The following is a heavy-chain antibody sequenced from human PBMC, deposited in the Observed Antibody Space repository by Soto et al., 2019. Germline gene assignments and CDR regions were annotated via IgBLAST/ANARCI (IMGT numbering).Heavy chain of an antibody. CDR3: ARPVVVITTLGAFDI. CDR1: GGSFSGYY. V-gene: IGHV4-34*01. Sequence: SETLSLTCAVYGGSFSGYYWSWIRQPPGKGLEWIGEINHSGSTNYNPSLKSRVTISVDTSKNQFSLKLSSVTAADTAVYYCARPVVVITTLGAFDIWGQGTMVTVSS. D-gene: IGHD3-22*01. CDR2: INHSGST. J-gene: IGHJ3*02.